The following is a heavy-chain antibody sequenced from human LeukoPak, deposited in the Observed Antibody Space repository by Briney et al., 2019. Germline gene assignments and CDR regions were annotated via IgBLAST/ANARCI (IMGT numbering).Heavy chain of an antibody. V-gene: IGHV3-23*01. Sequence: GGSLRLSCAASGFTFSSYAMSWVRQAPGKGLERVSAISGSGGSTYYADSVKGRFTISRDNSKNTLYVQMNSLRAEDTAVYYCAKAGSPKANYGGKREHYYGMDVWGQGTTVTVSS. CDR2: ISGSGGST. CDR3: AKAGSPKANYGGKREHYYGMDV. J-gene: IGHJ6*02. D-gene: IGHD4-23*01. CDR1: GFTFSSYA.